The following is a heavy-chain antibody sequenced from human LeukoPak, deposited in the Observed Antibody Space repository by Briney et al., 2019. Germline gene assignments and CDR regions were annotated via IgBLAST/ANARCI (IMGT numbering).Heavy chain of an antibody. D-gene: IGHD3-10*01. J-gene: IGHJ5*02. CDR3: ARSPHIWFAERGWFDP. CDR1: GYSISTGYY. Sequence: SETLSLTCTVSGYSISTGYYWDWIRQPPGKGLEWIGSIYYSGSTSYNPSLKSRVTMTVDTSKSQFSLKLSSVTAADTAVYFCARSPHIWFAERGWFDPWGQGTLVTVSS. V-gene: IGHV4-38-2*02. CDR2: IYYSGST.